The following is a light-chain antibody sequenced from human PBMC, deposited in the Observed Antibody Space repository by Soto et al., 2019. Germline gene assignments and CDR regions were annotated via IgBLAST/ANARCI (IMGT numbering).Light chain of an antibody. CDR2: NVY. CDR1: SSDVGGYEY. Sequence: QSALTQPRSVSGSPGQSVTISCSGTSSDVGGYEYVSWYQQHPGKAPRLMIYNVYDRPSGISYRFSGSKSGNTASLTISGLQGEDEADYYCSAYTVSRTYVFGNGTKVTVL. V-gene: IGLV2-11*01. J-gene: IGLJ1*01. CDR3: SAYTVSRTYV.